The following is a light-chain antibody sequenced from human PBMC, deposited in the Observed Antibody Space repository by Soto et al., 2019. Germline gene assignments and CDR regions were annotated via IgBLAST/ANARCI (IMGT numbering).Light chain of an antibody. CDR1: SIDVGSYNL. Sequence: QSALTQPASVSGSPGQSITISCTGTSIDVGSYNLVSWYQQHPGKAPKLMIYEGSKRPSGVSKRFSGSKSGNTASLTISGLQAEDEADYYCCSYAGSSTWVFGGGTKLTVL. CDR2: EGS. CDR3: CSYAGSSTWV. V-gene: IGLV2-23*01. J-gene: IGLJ3*02.